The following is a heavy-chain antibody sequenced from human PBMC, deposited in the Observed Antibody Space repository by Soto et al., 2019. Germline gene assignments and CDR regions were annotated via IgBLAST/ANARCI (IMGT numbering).Heavy chain of an antibody. CDR2: IIPIFGTP. Sequence: QVQLEQSGAEVKRPGSSVKVSCKTSGGNFNTYPISWVRQAPGHRLEWMGKIIPIFGTPDYAQKFQGRVTINANEATTTVYMELRSLNSDDSAVYYCAGDSRLWGSTGWKRENLFDVWGQGTMVTVSS. D-gene: IGHD3-16*01. CDR3: AGDSRLWGSTGWKRENLFDV. J-gene: IGHJ3*01. CDR1: GGNFNTYP. V-gene: IGHV1-69*18.